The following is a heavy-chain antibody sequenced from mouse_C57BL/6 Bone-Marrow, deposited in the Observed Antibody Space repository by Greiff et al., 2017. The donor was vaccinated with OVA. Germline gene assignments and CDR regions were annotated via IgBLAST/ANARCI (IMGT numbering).Heavy chain of an antibody. CDR2: ILPGSGST. CDR3: AREIYYYGSSYEDYYAMDY. CDR1: GYTFTGYW. V-gene: IGHV1-9*01. J-gene: IGHJ4*01. Sequence: QVQLKESGAELMKPGASVKLSCKATGYTFTGYWIEWVKQRPGHGLEWIGEILPGSGSTNYNEKFKGKATFTADTSSNTAYMQLSSLTTEDSAIYYCAREIYYYGSSYEDYYAMDYWGQGTSVTVSS. D-gene: IGHD1-1*01.